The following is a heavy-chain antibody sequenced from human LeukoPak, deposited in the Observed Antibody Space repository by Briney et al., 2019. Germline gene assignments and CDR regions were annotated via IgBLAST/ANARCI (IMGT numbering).Heavy chain of an antibody. CDR1: GGTFSSYA. J-gene: IGHJ6*02. Sequence: SVKVSCKASGGTFSSYAISWVRQAPGQGLEWMGRIIPILGIVNYAQKFQGRVTITADKSTSTAYMELSSLRSEDTAVYYCATDSSGYYYYYGMDVWGQGTTVTVSS. V-gene: IGHV1-69*04. CDR2: IIPILGIV. CDR3: ATDSSGYYYYYGMDV. D-gene: IGHD3-22*01.